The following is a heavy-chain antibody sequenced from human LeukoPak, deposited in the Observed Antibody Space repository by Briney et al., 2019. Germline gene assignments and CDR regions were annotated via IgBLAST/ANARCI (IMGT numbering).Heavy chain of an antibody. J-gene: IGHJ4*02. CDR3: ARAYSSSSGYSDY. D-gene: IGHD6-6*01. V-gene: IGHV5-51*01. Sequence: PGESLKISCKGSGYSFTSYWIGWVRQMPGKGLEWMEIIYPGDSDTRYSPSFQGQVTISADKSISTAYLQWSSLKASDTAMYYCARAYSSSSGYSDYWGQGTLVTVSS. CDR2: IYPGDSDT. CDR1: GYSFTSYW.